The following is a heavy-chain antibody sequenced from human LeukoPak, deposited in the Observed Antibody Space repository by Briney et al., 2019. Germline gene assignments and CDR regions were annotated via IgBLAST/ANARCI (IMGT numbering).Heavy chain of an antibody. CDR3: ARHGDPRISDSRGYMDV. CDR2: IYYSGST. D-gene: IGHD2-21*01. CDR1: GGSISGSSYY. Sequence: KPSETLSLTCTVSGGSISGSSYYWGWIRQPPGKGLEWIGSIYYSGSTYYNPSLKSRVTISVDTSKNQFSLKLSSVTAADTAVYYCARHGDPRISDSRGYMDVWGKGTTVTVSS. J-gene: IGHJ6*03. V-gene: IGHV4-39*01.